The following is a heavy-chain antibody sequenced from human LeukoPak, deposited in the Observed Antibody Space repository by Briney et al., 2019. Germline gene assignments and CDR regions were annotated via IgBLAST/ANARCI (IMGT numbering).Heavy chain of an antibody. J-gene: IGHJ5*02. CDR3: ARGVLAGYDFSGHPFYNWLDP. CDR1: GYTFTGYY. Sequence: GASVKVSCKASGYTFTGYYMHWVRQAPGQGLEWMGWINPNSGGTNYAQKFQGRVTMTRDTSISTAYMELNRLRSDDTAVYYCARGVLAGYDFSGHPFYNWLDPWGQGTLVTVSS. V-gene: IGHV1-2*02. D-gene: IGHD3-22*01. CDR2: INPNSGGT.